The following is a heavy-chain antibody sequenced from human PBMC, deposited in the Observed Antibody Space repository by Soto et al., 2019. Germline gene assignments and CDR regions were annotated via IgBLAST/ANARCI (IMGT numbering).Heavy chain of an antibody. CDR2: IYHSGNT. CDR3: AREGGESSDGLYYFDS. CDR1: GGSTSSDDY. J-gene: IGHJ4*02. D-gene: IGHD3-16*01. Sequence: PSETLALTCAVSGGSTSSDDYWSYISQTPGKGMEWSVHIYHSGNTDYNPYLKSRLAISIDTSKNQFSLKLSSVTAADTAVYFCAREGGESSDGLYYFDSWRQESLVTFSS. V-gene: IGHV4-30-4*01.